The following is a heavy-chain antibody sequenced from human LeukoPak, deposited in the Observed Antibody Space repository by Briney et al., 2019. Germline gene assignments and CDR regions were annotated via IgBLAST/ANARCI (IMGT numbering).Heavy chain of an antibody. D-gene: IGHD3-10*01. CDR3: AREVHSRGYYGSGTGFDP. CDR2: VDPEDGET. J-gene: IGHJ5*02. CDR1: GYTFTDYY. V-gene: IGHV1-69-2*01. Sequence: ASVKISCKASGYTFTDYYMHWVQQAPGKGLEWMGRVDPEDGETIYAEKFQGRVTITADTSTDTAYMELSSLRSEDTAVYYCAREVHSRGYYGSGTGFDPWGQGTLVTVSS.